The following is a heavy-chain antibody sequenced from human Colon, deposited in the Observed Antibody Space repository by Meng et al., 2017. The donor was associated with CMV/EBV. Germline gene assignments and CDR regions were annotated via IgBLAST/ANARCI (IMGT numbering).Heavy chain of an antibody. CDR1: GFSFGTYS. V-gene: IGHV3-21*01. CDR3: ARWVKSYYYGMDV. J-gene: IGHJ6*02. CDR2: ISAGSGYI. Sequence: GESLKISCAASGFSFGTYSMNWVRQAPGKGLEWISSISAGSGYIYYADSVKGRLTISRDNAKNSLYLQMNSLRAEDTAVYYCARWVKSYYYGMDVWGQGTTVTVSS.